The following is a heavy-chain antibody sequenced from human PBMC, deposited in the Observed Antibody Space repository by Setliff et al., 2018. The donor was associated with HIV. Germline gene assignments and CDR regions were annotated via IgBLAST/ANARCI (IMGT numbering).Heavy chain of an antibody. J-gene: IGHJ4*02. CDR1: GHTFTNVD. CDR2: MNPNTGVS. D-gene: IGHD6-19*01. V-gene: IGHV1-8*01. Sequence: GASVKVSCKASGHTFTNVDIHWLRRATGQGLEWMGWMNPNTGVSGYALKFQARVTMTRDTSISTAYMELSSLTSEDTAVYYCARVPLSGWLYFDYWGQGTLVTVSS. CDR3: ARVPLSGWLYFDY.